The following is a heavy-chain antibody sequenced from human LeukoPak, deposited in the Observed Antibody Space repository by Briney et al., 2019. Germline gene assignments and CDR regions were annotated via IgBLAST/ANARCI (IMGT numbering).Heavy chain of an antibody. CDR1: GFTFSSFW. CDR2: IKEDGSKQ. J-gene: IGHJ4*02. D-gene: IGHD2-21*01. Sequence: PGGSLRLSCAASGFTFSSFWMSWVRQAPGKGLEWVAHIKEDGSKQSYVDSVKGRFTISRDNAKNSVYLQMNSLRAEDTAVYYCARIDWVTDFWGQGTLVTVSS. V-gene: IGHV3-7*02. CDR3: ARIDWVTDF.